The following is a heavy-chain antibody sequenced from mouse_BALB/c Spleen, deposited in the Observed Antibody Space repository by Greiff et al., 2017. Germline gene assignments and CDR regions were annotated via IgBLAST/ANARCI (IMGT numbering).Heavy chain of an antibody. J-gene: IGHJ4*01. D-gene: IGHD2-12*01. CDR2: IDPANGNT. Sequence: EVQLQQSGAELVKPGASVKLSCTASGFNIKDTYMHWVKQRPEQGLEWIGRIDPANGNTKYDPKFQGKATITADTSSNTAYLQLSSLTSEDTAVYYCDFTPYYAMDYWGQGTSVTVSS. CDR3: DFTPYYAMDY. V-gene: IGHV14-3*02. CDR1: GFNIKDTY.